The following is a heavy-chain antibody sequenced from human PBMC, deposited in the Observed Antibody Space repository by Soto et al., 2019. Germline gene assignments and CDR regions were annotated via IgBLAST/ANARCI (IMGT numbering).Heavy chain of an antibody. CDR1: GGTFSSYA. J-gene: IGHJ6*02. V-gene: IGHV1-69*13. CDR2: IIPIFGTA. CDR3: ARSEDCSSTSCYPDLHFYYYYGMDV. D-gene: IGHD2-2*01. Sequence: SVKVSCKASGGTFSSYAISWVRQAPGQGLEWMGGIIPIFGTANYAQRFQGRVTITADESTSIAYMELSSLRSEDTAVYYCARSEDCSSTSCYPDLHFYYYYGMDVWGQGTAVTVSS.